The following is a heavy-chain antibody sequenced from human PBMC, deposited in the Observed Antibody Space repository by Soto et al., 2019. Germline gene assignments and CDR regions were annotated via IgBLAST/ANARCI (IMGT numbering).Heavy chain of an antibody. CDR3: ARTPITSFGVVEQSFDY. V-gene: IGHV4-31*03. CDR1: GGSISSGGYY. Sequence: SETLSLTCTVSGGSISSGGYYWSWIRQHPGKGLEWIGYIYYSGSTYYNPSLKSRVTISVDTSKNQFSLKLSSVTAADTAVYYCARTPITSFGVVEQSFDYWGQGTLVTVSS. J-gene: IGHJ4*02. CDR2: IYYSGST. D-gene: IGHD3-3*01.